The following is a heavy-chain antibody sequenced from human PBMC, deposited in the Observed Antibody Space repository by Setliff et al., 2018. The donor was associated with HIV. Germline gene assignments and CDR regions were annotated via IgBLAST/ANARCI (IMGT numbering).Heavy chain of an antibody. Sequence: SETLSLTCTVSGASISSGNYYWSWIRQPAGKGLEWIGRIYTSGSTNYNPSLKSRVTISLGTSKNQFSLKLSSVTAADTAVYYCARDQADVYNYLLSGAFDFWGQGAMVTVSS. CDR1: GASISSGNYY. CDR3: ARDQADVYNYLLSGAFDF. D-gene: IGHD3-10*01. V-gene: IGHV4-61*02. CDR2: IYTSGST. J-gene: IGHJ3*01.